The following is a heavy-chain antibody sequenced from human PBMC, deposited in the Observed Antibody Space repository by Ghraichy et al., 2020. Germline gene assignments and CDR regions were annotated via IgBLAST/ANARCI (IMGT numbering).Heavy chain of an antibody. CDR3: ARDRITMVRGVILYYYGMDV. Sequence: GGSLRLSCAASGFTFSSYGMHWVRQAPGKGLEWVAVIWYDGGNKYYADSVKGRFTISRDNSKNTLYLQMNSLRAEDTAVYYCARDRITMVRGVILYYYGMDVWGQGTTVTVSS. V-gene: IGHV3-33*01. D-gene: IGHD3-10*01. J-gene: IGHJ6*02. CDR2: IWYDGGNK. CDR1: GFTFSSYG.